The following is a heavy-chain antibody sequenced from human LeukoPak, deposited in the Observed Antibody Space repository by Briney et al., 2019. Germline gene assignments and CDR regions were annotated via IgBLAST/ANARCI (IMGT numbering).Heavy chain of an antibody. Sequence: ASVKVSCKASGYTFTSYDINWVRQAPGQGLEWMGWISAYSGNTHYAQKFQGRVTMTTDTSTTTAYMELRGLRSDDTAVYYCARAEKPNWGNYYYYCMDVWGKGTTVTVSS. CDR1: GYTFTSYD. D-gene: IGHD7-27*01. CDR2: ISAYSGNT. CDR3: ARAEKPNWGNYYYYCMDV. V-gene: IGHV1-18*01. J-gene: IGHJ6*03.